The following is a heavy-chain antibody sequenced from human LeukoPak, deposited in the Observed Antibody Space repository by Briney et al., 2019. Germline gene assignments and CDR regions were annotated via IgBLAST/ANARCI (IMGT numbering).Heavy chain of an antibody. V-gene: IGHV3-30-3*01. CDR1: GFTFSSYA. CDR2: ISYDGSNK. Sequence: GGSLRLSCAASGFTFSSYAMHWVRQAPGKGLEWVAVISYDGSNKYYADSVKGRFTFSRDNSKNTLSLQMDSLRAEDTALYYCARDRGSYYIDFWGQGTPVTVSS. J-gene: IGHJ4*02. CDR3: ARDRGSYYIDF. D-gene: IGHD1-1*01.